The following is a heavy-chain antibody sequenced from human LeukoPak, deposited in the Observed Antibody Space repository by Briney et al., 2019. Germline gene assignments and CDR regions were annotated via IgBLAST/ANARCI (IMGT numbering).Heavy chain of an antibody. V-gene: IGHV1-3*01. Sequence: ASVKVSCKASGYTFTSYAMHWVRQAPGQRLEWMGRINAGNGNTKYSQKFQGRVTITRDTSASTAYMELSSLRSEDTAVYYCARGITMVRGVIPFDYWGQGTLVTVSS. CDR3: ARGITMVRGVIPFDY. J-gene: IGHJ4*02. D-gene: IGHD3-10*01. CDR1: GYTFTSYA. CDR2: INAGNGNT.